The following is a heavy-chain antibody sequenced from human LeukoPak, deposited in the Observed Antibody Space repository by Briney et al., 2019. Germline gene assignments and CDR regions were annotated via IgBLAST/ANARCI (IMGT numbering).Heavy chain of an antibody. CDR3: ARNPYGDFYFDH. CDR2: ISKDGSTE. D-gene: IGHD4-17*01. V-gene: IGHV3-30*04. Sequence: GRSPRLSCAASAFSFWSHSMHWVRQAPGKGLEWVALISKDGSTEYYADSVKGRFTISRDNSKNTLYLQMNSLRAEDTAVYYCARNPYGDFYFDHWGQGTLVTVSS. CDR1: AFSFWSHS. J-gene: IGHJ4*02.